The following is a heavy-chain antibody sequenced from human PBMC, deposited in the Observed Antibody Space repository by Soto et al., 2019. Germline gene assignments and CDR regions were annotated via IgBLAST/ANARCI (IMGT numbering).Heavy chain of an antibody. V-gene: IGHV3-30*18. Sequence: QVQLVESGGGVVQPGRSLRVSYAASGFTFSSYGMHWVRQAPGKGLEWVAVISYDGSNKYYADSVKGRFTISRDNSKNTLYLQMNSLRAEDTAVYYCANNKGTYGDYGFGYWGQGTLVTVSS. CDR2: ISYDGSNK. D-gene: IGHD4-17*01. CDR3: ANNKGTYGDYGFGY. CDR1: GFTFSSYG. J-gene: IGHJ4*02.